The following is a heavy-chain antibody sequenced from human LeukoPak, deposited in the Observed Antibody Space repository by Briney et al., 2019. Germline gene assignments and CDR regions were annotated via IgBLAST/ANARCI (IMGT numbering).Heavy chain of an antibody. CDR2: ISSSSSYI. J-gene: IGHJ4*02. Sequence: GSLRLSCAASGFTFSSYSMNWVRQAPGKGPEWVSSISSSSSYIYYADSVKGRFTISRDNAKNSLYLQMNSLRAEDTAVYYCARDPKGYKDYFDYWGQGTLVTVSS. CDR3: ARDPKGYKDYFDY. CDR1: GFTFSSYS. D-gene: IGHD5-24*01. V-gene: IGHV3-21*01.